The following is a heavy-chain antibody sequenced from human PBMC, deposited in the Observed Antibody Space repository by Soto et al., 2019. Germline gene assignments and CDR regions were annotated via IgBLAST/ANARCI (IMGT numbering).Heavy chain of an antibody. D-gene: IGHD3-16*02. J-gene: IGHJ6*02. CDR1: GYSFTSYW. CDR3: ARVSTYDYDYVWGSYRQYYYGMDV. CDR2: IYPGDSDT. V-gene: IGHV5-51*01. Sequence: ESLKISCKDSGYSFTSYWIGWVRQMPGKGREGMGIIYPGDSDTRYSPSFHGRATISADKSISTAYLQWSSLKASDTALYYCARVSTYDYDYVWGSYRQYYYGMDVWGQGTTVTVSS.